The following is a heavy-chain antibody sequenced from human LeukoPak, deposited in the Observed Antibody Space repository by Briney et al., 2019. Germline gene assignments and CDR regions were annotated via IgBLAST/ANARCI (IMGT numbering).Heavy chain of an antibody. D-gene: IGHD3-22*01. CDR3: ARTPAGDGSGRYYFDY. J-gene: IGHJ4*02. V-gene: IGHV4-4*07. CDR2: IYTSGST. CDR1: GGSISSYY. Sequence: SETLSLTCTVSGGSISSYYWSWIRQPAGKGLEWIGRIYTSGSTNYNPSLKSRVTMSVDTSKNQFSLKLSSVTAADTAVYYCARTPAGDGSGRYYFDYWGQGTLVTVSS.